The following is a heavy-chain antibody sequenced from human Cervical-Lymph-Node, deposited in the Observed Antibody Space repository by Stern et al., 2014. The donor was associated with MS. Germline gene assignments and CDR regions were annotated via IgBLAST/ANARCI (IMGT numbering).Heavy chain of an antibody. D-gene: IGHD6-25*01. CDR3: ARDSSGRDDF. V-gene: IGHV3-74*01. CDR1: GFTFSSYW. J-gene: IGHJ4*02. CDR2: IDTDGGTT. Sequence: EVPLVESGGGLVQPGGSLRLSCAASGFTFSSYWLHWFRQAPGKGLVWVSRIDTDGGTTNYADSVKGRFTISRDNAENTLYLQMNSLRAEDTAVYYCARDSSGRDDFWGQGTLVTVSS.